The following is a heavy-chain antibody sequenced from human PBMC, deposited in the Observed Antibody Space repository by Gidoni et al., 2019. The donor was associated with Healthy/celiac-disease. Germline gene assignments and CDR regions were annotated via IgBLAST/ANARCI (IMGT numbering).Heavy chain of an antibody. CDR2: IWYDGSNK. CDR3: ARDGRSMVTIAAASYGAFDI. V-gene: IGHV3-33*01. J-gene: IGHJ3*02. CDR1: GFTFSSYG. D-gene: IGHD6-13*01. Sequence: QVQLVESGGGVVQPGRSLRLSCAASGFTFSSYGMHWVRQAPGKGLECVAVIWYDGSNKYYADSVKGRFTISRDNSKNTLYLQMNSLRAEDTAVYYCARDGRSMVTIAAASYGAFDIWGQGTMVTVSS.